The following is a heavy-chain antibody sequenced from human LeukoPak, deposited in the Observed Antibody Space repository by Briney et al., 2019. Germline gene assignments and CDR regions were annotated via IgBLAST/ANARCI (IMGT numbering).Heavy chain of an antibody. D-gene: IGHD1-14*01. Sequence: SETLSLTCTVSGYSISSGYHWGWIRQPPGKGLEWIGSIYHSGSTYYNPSLKGRVTISVDTSKNQFSLKLKSVTAADTAVYYCARDHHTSLGWFDPWGQGTLVTVSS. CDR3: ARDHHTSLGWFDP. V-gene: IGHV4-38-2*02. CDR2: IYHSGST. CDR1: GYSISSGYH. J-gene: IGHJ5*02.